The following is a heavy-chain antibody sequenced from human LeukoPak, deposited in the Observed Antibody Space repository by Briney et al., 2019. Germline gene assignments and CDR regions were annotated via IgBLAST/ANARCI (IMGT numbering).Heavy chain of an antibody. Sequence: SVKVSCKASGGTFSSYAISWVRQAPGQGLEWMGGIIPISGTTNNAQKFQGRVTITADKSTSTAYMELSSLRSEDTAVYYCASGAMGGGQTHHFDYWGQGTLVTVSS. V-gene: IGHV1-69*06. D-gene: IGHD2-15*01. J-gene: IGHJ4*02. CDR2: IIPISGTT. CDR3: ASGAMGGGQTHHFDY. CDR1: GGTFSSYA.